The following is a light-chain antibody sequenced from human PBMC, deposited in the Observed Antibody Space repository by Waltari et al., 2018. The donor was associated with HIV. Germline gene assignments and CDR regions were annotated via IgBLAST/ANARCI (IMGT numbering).Light chain of an antibody. V-gene: IGLV2-14*03. CDR3: SSYTSSSTRV. J-gene: IGLJ3*02. CDR1: SSDVGGYNY. CDR2: DVS. Sequence: QSALTQPASVSGSPGQSITISCTGTSSDVGGYNYVSWYQRHPGTAPTLIIYDVSNRPSGVSYRFSGAKSGNRASLTIAGIQAEDEADYYCSSYTSSSTRVFGGGTTVTVL.